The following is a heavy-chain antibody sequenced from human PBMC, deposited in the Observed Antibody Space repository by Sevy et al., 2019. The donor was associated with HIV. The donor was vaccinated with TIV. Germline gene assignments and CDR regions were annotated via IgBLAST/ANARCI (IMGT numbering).Heavy chain of an antibody. Sequence: GGSLRLSCEASGFTFSCCAMTWVRQTPGKGLEWVSTIGGSGTSTFYADSLRGRFIISRDNSKNTLFLQMNSLRAEDTAVYFCAKRGNCDSRYWDFDLWGRGTLVTVSS. V-gene: IGHV3-23*01. CDR3: AKRGNCDSRYWDFDL. D-gene: IGHD2-21*02. CDR1: GFTFSCCA. J-gene: IGHJ2*01. CDR2: IGGSGTST.